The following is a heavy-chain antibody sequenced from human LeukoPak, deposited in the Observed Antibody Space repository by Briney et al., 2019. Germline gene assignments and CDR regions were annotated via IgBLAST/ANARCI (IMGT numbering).Heavy chain of an antibody. D-gene: IGHD5-24*01. CDR3: AKPRRDGYNSDAFDI. V-gene: IGHV3-23*01. Sequence: HPGGSLRLSCAASGFTFSSYGMSWVRQAPGKGLEWVSAISGSGGSTYYADSVKGRFTISRDNSKNTLYLQMNSLRAEDTAVYYCAKPRRDGYNSDAFDIWGQGTMVTVSS. CDR2: ISGSGGST. J-gene: IGHJ3*02. CDR1: GFTFSSYG.